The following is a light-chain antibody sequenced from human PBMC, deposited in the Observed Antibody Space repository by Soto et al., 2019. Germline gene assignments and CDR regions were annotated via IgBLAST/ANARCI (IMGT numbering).Light chain of an antibody. J-gene: IGKJ1*01. V-gene: IGKV2-28*01. CDR3: QQYGSSRWT. CDR1: QILLHNNGYNY. CDR2: LGS. Sequence: DIVLTXSPXXXXVXXXEXXSXXXSXIQILLHNNGYNYLDWYLQKPGQSPQLLIYLGSNRAPGVPDRFSGNGSGTDFTLTISRLEPEDFAVYYCQQYGSSRWTFGQGTKVDIK.